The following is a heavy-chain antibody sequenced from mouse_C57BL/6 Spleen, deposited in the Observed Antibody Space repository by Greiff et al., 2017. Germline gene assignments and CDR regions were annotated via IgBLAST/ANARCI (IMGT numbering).Heavy chain of an antibody. J-gene: IGHJ3*01. CDR2: IRLKSDNYAT. Sequence: EVKLVESGGGLVQPGGSMKLSCVASGFTFSNYWMNWVRQSPEKGLEWVAQIRLKSDNYATHYAESVKGRFTISRDDSKSSVYLQMNNLRAEDTGIYYCTGALRLVFAYWGQGTLVTVSA. V-gene: IGHV6-3*01. CDR1: GFTFSNYW. CDR3: TGALRLVFAY. D-gene: IGHD2-4*01.